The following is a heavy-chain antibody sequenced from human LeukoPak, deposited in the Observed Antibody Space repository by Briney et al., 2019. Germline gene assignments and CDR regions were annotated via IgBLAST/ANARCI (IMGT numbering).Heavy chain of an antibody. Sequence: KPSETLSLTCSVSGGSISSLYWSWIRQHPGKGLEWIGYIYYSGSTYYNPSLKSRVTISVDTSKNQFSLKLSSVTAADTAVYYCARDPSYYDILTGYYNDYYYGMDVWGQGTTDTVSS. D-gene: IGHD3-9*01. CDR1: GGSISSLY. CDR3: ARDPSYYDILTGYYNDYYYGMDV. CDR2: IYYSGST. V-gene: IGHV4-59*06. J-gene: IGHJ6*02.